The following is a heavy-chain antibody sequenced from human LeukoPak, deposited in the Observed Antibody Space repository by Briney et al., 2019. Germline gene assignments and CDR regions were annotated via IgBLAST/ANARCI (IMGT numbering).Heavy chain of an antibody. CDR1: GYTFTSYY. Sequence: ASVKVSCKASGYTFTSYYMHWVRQAPGQGLEWMGIINPSGGSTSYAQKFQGRVTMTRDTSTSTVYMELRSLRSEDTAVYYCARADYDFWSGYGGGDYMDVWGKGTTVTVSS. J-gene: IGHJ6*03. CDR2: INPSGGST. CDR3: ARADYDFWSGYGGGDYMDV. V-gene: IGHV1-46*03. D-gene: IGHD3-3*01.